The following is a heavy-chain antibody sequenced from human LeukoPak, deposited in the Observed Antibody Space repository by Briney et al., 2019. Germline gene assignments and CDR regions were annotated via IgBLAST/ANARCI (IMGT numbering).Heavy chain of an antibody. CDR1: GIAFSRFA. D-gene: IGHD5-12*01. V-gene: IGHV3-23*01. CDR3: AKDIAQGYTFGTIEEDY. Sequence: GESLRLSCAASGIAFSRFAMSWVRQAPGKGLEWVSVVSESGDITHYAESVRGRFTISRDNSKNTLYLEMNRLRSDDTAIYYCAKDIAQGYTFGTIEEDYWGQGTLVTVAS. J-gene: IGHJ4*02. CDR2: VSESGDIT.